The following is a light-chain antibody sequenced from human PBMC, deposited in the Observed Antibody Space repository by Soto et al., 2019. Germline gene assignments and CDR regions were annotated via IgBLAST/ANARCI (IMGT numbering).Light chain of an antibody. V-gene: IGLV2-14*03. CDR2: DVS. CDR3: SSYTDSTSYV. CDR1: SSDVGTYNF. Sequence: QSAMTQPASVSGSPGQSITISCTVTSSDVGTYNFVSWYQQHPGKAPKLMIFDVSNRPSGVSNRFSGSKSGNTASLTISGLQAEDEAEYYCSSYTDSTSYVFGSGTKVTVL. J-gene: IGLJ1*01.